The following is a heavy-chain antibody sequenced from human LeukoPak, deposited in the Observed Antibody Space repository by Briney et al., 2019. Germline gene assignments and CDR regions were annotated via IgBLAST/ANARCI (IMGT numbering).Heavy chain of an antibody. J-gene: IGHJ3*01. V-gene: IGHV3-7*02. CDR1: GFTFNDFW. CDR3: ATMHALDV. CDR2: INQDGSEK. Sequence: GGSLRLSCAASGFTFNDFWMTWVRQAPGRGLEWVAHINQDGSEKYSVDSVRGRFTISRDNVKNSLYLQMNSLRDEDTAVYYCATMHALDVWGQGTMVTVSS.